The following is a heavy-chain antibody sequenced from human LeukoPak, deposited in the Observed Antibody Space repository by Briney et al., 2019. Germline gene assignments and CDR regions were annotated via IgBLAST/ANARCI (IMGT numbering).Heavy chain of an antibody. CDR3: ARGPQTPHYYGSGPTRAAEYFQH. Sequence: ASVKVSCKASGGTFSSYAISWVRQAPGQGLEWMGGISPIFVTANYAQKFQGRVTITADESTSTAYMELSSLRSEDTAVYYCARGPQTPHYYGSGPTRAAEYFQHWGQGTLVTVSS. J-gene: IGHJ1*01. CDR2: ISPIFVTA. V-gene: IGHV1-69*13. D-gene: IGHD3-10*01. CDR1: GGTFSSYA.